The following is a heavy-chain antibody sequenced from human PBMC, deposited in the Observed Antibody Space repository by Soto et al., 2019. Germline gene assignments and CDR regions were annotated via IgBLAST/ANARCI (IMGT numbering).Heavy chain of an antibody. V-gene: IGHV4-59*08. D-gene: IGHD3-22*01. CDR3: ARTYYYDSSGY. CDR2: IYYSGST. J-gene: IGHJ4*02. Sequence: SETLSLTCTVSGGSISTYYWSWIRQSPGKGLDWIGYIYYSGSTKYNPSLKSRVTISVDTSKNQFSLKLSSVTAADTAVYYCARTYYYDSSGYWGQGTLVTVSS. CDR1: GGSISTYY.